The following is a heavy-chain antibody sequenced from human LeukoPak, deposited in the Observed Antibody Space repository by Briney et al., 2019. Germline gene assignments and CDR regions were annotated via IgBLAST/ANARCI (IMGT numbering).Heavy chain of an antibody. J-gene: IGHJ5*02. Sequence: ASVKVSCKASGYTFTGYYMHWVRQAPGQGLEWMGWINPNSGGTNYAQKFQGRVTMTRDTSISTAYMELSRLRSDDTAVYYCARGPSYYYAPSRGWFDPWGQGTLVTVSS. CDR1: GYTFTGYY. V-gene: IGHV1-2*02. CDR2: INPNSGGT. D-gene: IGHD3-10*01. CDR3: ARGPSYYYAPSRGWFDP.